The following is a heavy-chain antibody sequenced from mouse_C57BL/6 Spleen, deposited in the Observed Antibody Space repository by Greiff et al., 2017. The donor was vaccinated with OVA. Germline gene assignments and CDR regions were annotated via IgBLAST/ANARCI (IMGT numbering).Heavy chain of an antibody. CDR2: IRNKANGYTT. D-gene: IGHD2-3*01. CDR1: GFTFTDYY. Sequence: EVKVEESGGGLVQPGGSLSLSCAASGFTFTDYYMSWVRQPPGKALEWLGFIRNKANGYTTEYSASVKGRFTISRDNSQSILYLQMNALRAEDSATYDCARSRDGYLAFDVWGTGTTVTVSS. J-gene: IGHJ1*03. V-gene: IGHV7-3*01. CDR3: ARSRDGYLAFDV.